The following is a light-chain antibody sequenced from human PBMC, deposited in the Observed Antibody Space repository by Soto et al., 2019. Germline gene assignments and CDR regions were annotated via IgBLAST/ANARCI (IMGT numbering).Light chain of an antibody. V-gene: IGKV3-11*01. CDR1: QSVSSY. J-gene: IGKJ4*01. Sequence: EIVLTQSPATLALSPGERATLSCRASQSVSSYLAWYQQKRGQAPRLLIYDASNRATGIPARFSGGGSGTDFTLTISSLEPEDFAVYYCQQRSNWLTFGGGTKVEIK. CDR3: QQRSNWLT. CDR2: DAS.